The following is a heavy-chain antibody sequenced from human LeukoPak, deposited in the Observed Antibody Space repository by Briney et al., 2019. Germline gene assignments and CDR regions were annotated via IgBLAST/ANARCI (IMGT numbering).Heavy chain of an antibody. V-gene: IGHV4-59*12. J-gene: IGHJ5*02. D-gene: IGHD6-13*01. CDR2: IYYSGST. CDR1: GGSISSYY. CDR3: AREVGSSLVWFDP. Sequence: SETLSLTCTVSGGSISSYYWSWIRQPPGKGLEWIGYIYYSGSTNYNLSLKSRVTISVDTSKNQFSLKLSSVTAADTAVYYCAREVGSSLVWFDPWGQGTLVTVSS.